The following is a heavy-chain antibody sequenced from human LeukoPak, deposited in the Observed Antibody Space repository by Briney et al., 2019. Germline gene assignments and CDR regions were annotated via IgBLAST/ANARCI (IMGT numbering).Heavy chain of an antibody. Sequence: PGGSLRLSCAASGFTFSSYAMHWVRQAPGKGLEWVAVISYDGSNKYYADSVKGRFTISRDNSKNTMYLQMNSLRVEDTAVYYCARDPTAVSNEAQYYFDYWGQGTLVTVSS. CDR1: GFTFSSYA. CDR3: ARDPTAVSNEAQYYFDY. CDR2: ISYDGSNK. V-gene: IGHV3-30*04. J-gene: IGHJ4*02. D-gene: IGHD4-17*01.